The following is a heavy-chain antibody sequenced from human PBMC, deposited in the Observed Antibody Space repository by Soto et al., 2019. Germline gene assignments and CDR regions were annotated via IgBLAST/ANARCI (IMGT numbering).Heavy chain of an antibody. CDR1: GGTFSRYA. D-gene: IGHD6-13*01. CDR3: ASISRSWRTFCYFDY. Sequence: SVKVSCKASGGTFSRYAISWVRQAPGQGLEWMGGIIPIFGTANYAQKFQGRVTITADKSTSTAYMELSSLRSEDTAVYYCASISRSWRTFCYFDYWGKPTLVTASS. V-gene: IGHV1-69*06. J-gene: IGHJ4*02. CDR2: IIPIFGTA.